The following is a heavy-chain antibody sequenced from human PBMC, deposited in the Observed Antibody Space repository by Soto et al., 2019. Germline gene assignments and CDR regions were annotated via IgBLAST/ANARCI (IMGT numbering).Heavy chain of an antibody. V-gene: IGHV4-38-2*01. CDR3: ASTAMVIGAPYY. CDR1: GYSISSGYY. J-gene: IGHJ4*02. D-gene: IGHD5-18*01. CDR2: IYYSGST. Sequence: PSETLSLTCAVSGYSISSGYYWGWIRQPPGKGVEWIGSIYYSGSTYYNPSLKSRVTISVDTSKNQFSLKLSSVTAADTAVYYCASTAMVIGAPYYWGQGTLVTVSS.